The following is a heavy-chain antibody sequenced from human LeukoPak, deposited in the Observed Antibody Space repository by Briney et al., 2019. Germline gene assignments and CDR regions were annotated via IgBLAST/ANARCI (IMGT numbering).Heavy chain of an antibody. V-gene: IGHV3-74*01. D-gene: IGHD3-10*01. CDR3: ARVGGSGSYYRVYYFDY. J-gene: IGHJ4*02. Sequence: GGSLRLSCAASGFTFSSYWMHWVRQAPGKGLVWVSRINSDGSSTSYADSVKGRFTISRDNAKNTLYLQMNSLRAEDTAVYYCARVGGSGSYYRVYYFDYWGQGILVTVSS. CDR1: GFTFSSYW. CDR2: INSDGSST.